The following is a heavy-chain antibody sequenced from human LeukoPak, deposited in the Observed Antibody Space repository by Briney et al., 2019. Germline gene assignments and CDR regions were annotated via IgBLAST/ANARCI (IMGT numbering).Heavy chain of an antibody. V-gene: IGHV4-4*07. CDR2: IYTSGST. CDR3: ARASSSWYEVDY. Sequence: SETLSLTCTVSGGSISGYYWSWLRQPAGKGLEWIGRIYTSGSTNYNPSLKSRVTMSVDTSKNQFSLKLSSVTAADTAVYCCARASSSWYEVDYWGQGTLVTVSS. CDR1: GGSISGYY. J-gene: IGHJ4*02. D-gene: IGHD6-13*01.